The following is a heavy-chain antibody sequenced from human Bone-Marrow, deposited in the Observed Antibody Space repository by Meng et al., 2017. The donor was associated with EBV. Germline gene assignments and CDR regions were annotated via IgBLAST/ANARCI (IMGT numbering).Heavy chain of an antibody. Sequence: VQTQQWGAGLLKPSETLSLTCAVDGGSFSGYYWTWIRQPPGKGLEWIGEINHSGSTNYNPSLKSRVTISVDTSKNQFSLKLSSVTAADTAVYYCATQRRDTDWFDPWGQGTLVTVSS. CDR2: INHSGST. V-gene: IGHV4-34*01. CDR3: ATQRRDTDWFDP. J-gene: IGHJ5*02. CDR1: GGSFSGYY. D-gene: IGHD6-25*01.